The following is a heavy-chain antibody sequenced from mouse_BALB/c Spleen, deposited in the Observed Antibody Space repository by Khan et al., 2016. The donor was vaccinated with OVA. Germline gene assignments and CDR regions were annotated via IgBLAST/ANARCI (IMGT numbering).Heavy chain of an antibody. V-gene: IGHV3-2*02. CDR3: ARDGSRYNYAMDY. J-gene: IGHJ4*01. Sequence: EVKLLESGPGLVKPSQSLSLTCTVTGYSITSDYAWNWIRQFPGNKLEWMGYISYSGSTNYNPALKSRISITRDTSKNQFFVQLNSVTTEDTATYYCARDGSRYNYAMDYWGQGTSVTVSS. CDR2: ISYSGST. CDR1: GYSITSDYA. D-gene: IGHD2-3*01.